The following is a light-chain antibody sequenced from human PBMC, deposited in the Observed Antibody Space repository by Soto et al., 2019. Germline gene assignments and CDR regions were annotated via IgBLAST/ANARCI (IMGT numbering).Light chain of an antibody. V-gene: IGLV2-14*01. CDR3: RAYTSSRTLV. CDR2: EVS. CDR1: SSDVGGYNY. Sequence: QSALTQPASVSGSPGQSITISCTGTSSDVGGYNYVSWYQQHPGKAPKLMIYEVSNRPSGVSNRFSGSKSGNTASLPISGLQGEDEADYYCRAYTSSRTLVFGGGTKVTVL. J-gene: IGLJ2*01.